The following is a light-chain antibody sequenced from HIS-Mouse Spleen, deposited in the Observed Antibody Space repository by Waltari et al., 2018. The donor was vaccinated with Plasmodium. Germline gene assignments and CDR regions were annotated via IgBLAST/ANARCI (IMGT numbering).Light chain of an antibody. V-gene: IGLV2-8*01. J-gene: IGLJ2*01. CDR3: SSYAGSNNLV. CDR1: GSDVGGHNY. Sequence: QSALTQPPSASGSPGQPVTISCTGTGSDVGGHNYVPWYQQHPGKAPNLMIYEVSKLPSGVPDRFSGSKSGNTASLTVSGLQAEDEADYYCSSYAGSNNLVFGGGTKLTVL. CDR2: EVS.